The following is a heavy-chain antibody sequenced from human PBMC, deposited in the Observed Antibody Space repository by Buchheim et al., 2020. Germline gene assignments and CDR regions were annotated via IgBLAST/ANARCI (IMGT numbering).Heavy chain of an antibody. J-gene: IGHJ4*02. V-gene: IGHV4-39*01. CDR3: ARHRIAAAGTTDFDY. Sequence: QLQLQESGPGLVKPSETLSLTCTVSGDSISSSSYYWGWIRQPPGKGLEWIGSIYYSGSTYYNPSLKSRVTISVDTSKNQFSLKLSSVTAADTAVYYCARHRIAAAGTTDFDYWGQGTL. CDR1: GDSISSSSYY. CDR2: IYYSGST. D-gene: IGHD6-13*01.